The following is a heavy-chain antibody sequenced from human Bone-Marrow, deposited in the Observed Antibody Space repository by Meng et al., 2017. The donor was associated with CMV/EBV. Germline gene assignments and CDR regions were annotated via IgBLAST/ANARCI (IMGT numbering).Heavy chain of an antibody. D-gene: IGHD2/OR15-2a*01. CDR1: GSAISSGYY. J-gene: IGHJ6*02. CDR2: IYHSGST. Sequence: SETLSLTCTVSGSAISSGYYWGRIRQPPGKGLEWIGSIYHSGSTNYNPSLKSRVTISVDTSKNQFSLKLSSVTAADTAVYYCARGRNRFSESYYYYYGMDVWGQGTTVTVSS. V-gene: IGHV4-38-2*02. CDR3: ARGRNRFSESYYYYYGMDV.